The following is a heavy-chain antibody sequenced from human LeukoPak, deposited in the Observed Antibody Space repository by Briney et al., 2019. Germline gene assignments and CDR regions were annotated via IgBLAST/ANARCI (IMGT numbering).Heavy chain of an antibody. Sequence: WASVKVSCKASGYTFTSYDTNWVRQATGQGLEWMGWMNPNSGNTGYAQKFQGRVTMTRNTSISTAYMELSSLRSEDTAVYYCARGKRIAAAGLEGVPTYYFDYWGQGTLVTVSS. CDR3: ARGKRIAAAGLEGVPTYYFDY. CDR2: MNPNSGNT. V-gene: IGHV1-8*01. CDR1: GYTFTSYD. D-gene: IGHD6-13*01. J-gene: IGHJ4*02.